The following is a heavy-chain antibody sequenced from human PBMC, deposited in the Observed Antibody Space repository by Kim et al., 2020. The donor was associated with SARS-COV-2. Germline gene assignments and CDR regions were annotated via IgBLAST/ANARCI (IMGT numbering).Heavy chain of an antibody. Sequence: GGSLRLSCAASGFTFSSYGMHWVRQAPGKGLEWVAVISYDGSNKYYADSVKGRFTISRDNSKNTLYLQTNSLRAEDTAVYYCAKVRFRYCSSTSCSYFD. V-gene: IGHV3-30*18. D-gene: IGHD2-2*01. CDR3: AKVRFRYCSSTSCSYFD. CDR2: ISYDGSNK. J-gene: IGHJ4*01. CDR1: GFTFSSYG.